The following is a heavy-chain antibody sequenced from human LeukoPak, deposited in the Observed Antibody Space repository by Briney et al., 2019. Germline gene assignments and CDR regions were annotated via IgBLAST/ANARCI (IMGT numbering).Heavy chain of an antibody. CDR3: ARGGGLDV. Sequence: GGSLRPSCAVSGFTFTSYWMNWARQAPGKGLEWVAGINHNGNVNYYVDSVKGRFTISRDNAKNSLYLQMSNLRAEDTAVYFCARGGGLDVWGQGATVTVSS. D-gene: IGHD3-16*01. J-gene: IGHJ6*02. CDR2: INHNGNVN. V-gene: IGHV3-7*03. CDR1: GFTFTSYW.